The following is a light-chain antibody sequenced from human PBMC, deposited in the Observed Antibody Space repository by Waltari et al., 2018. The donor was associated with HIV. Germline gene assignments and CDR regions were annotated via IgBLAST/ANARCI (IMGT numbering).Light chain of an antibody. Sequence: QPALTQPASVSGSHGQSITITCHGPSSDVGISNLVSWYQQHPGKAPQLMIYEGSKRPSGVSNLFSGSKSGDTASLTISGLQAEDEADYYCCSYAGSFVIFGGGTKLTVL. CDR3: CSYAGSFVI. CDR1: SSDVGISNL. J-gene: IGLJ2*01. CDR2: EGS. V-gene: IGLV2-23*01.